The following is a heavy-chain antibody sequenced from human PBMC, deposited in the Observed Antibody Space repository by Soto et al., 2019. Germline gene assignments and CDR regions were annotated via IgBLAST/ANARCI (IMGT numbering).Heavy chain of an antibody. V-gene: IGHV1-18*01. D-gene: IGHD4-17*01. CDR2: ISAYNGNT. CDR3: AKDYGETDAEYFQH. J-gene: IGHJ1*01. Sequence: GASVKVSCKASGYTFTSYGISWVRQAPGQGLEWMGWISAYNGNTNYAQKLQGRVTMTTDTSTSTAYMELRSLRSDDTAVYYCAKDYGETDAEYFQHWGQGTLVTVSS. CDR1: GYTFTSYG.